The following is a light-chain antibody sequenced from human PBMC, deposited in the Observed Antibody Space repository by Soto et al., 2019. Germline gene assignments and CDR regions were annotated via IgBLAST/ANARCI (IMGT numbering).Light chain of an antibody. CDR3: SSYTSSSTVV. J-gene: IGLJ2*01. Sequence: QSVLTQPASVSGSPGQSITISFTGTSSDVGGYNYVSWYQQHPGKAPKLMIYDVSNRPSGVSNRFSGSKSGNTASLTISGLQAEDEADYYCSSYTSSSTVVFAGGTKLTVL. V-gene: IGLV2-14*01. CDR1: SSDVGGYNY. CDR2: DVS.